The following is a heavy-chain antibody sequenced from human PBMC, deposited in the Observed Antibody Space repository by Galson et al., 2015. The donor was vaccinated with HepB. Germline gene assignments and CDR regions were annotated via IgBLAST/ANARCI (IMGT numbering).Heavy chain of an antibody. D-gene: IGHD3-22*01. V-gene: IGHV1-18*04. CDR1: GYTFTSYG. J-gene: IGHJ3*02. Sequence: SVKVSCKASGYTFTSYGISWVRQAPGQGLEWMGWISAYNGNKNYAQKLQGRVTMTTDTSTNTAYMELRSLRSDDTAVYYCARSSPSQYYDDISGLLPPFDACDIWGQVTMVTVSS. CDR3: ARSSPSQYYDDISGLLPPFDACDI. CDR2: ISAYNGNK.